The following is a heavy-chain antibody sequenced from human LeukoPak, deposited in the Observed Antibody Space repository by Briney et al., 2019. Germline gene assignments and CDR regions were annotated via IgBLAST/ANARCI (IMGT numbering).Heavy chain of an antibody. Sequence: GESLKISCRGFGYSFTSYWIGWVRQMPGKGLEWMGIIYPGDSDTRYSPSFQGQVTISADKSISTAYLQWSSLKASDTATYYCARLSPGVGATAEYWGQGTLVTVSS. CDR1: GYSFTSYW. CDR3: ARLSPGVGATAEY. CDR2: IYPGDSDT. D-gene: IGHD1-26*01. J-gene: IGHJ4*02. V-gene: IGHV5-51*01.